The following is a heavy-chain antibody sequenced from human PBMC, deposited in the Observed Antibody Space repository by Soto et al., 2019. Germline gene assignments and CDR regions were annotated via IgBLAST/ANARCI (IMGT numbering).Heavy chain of an antibody. CDR3: ARRSVTYYVPDY. V-gene: IGHV4-31*03. D-gene: IGHD3-22*01. J-gene: IGHJ4*02. CDR2: IYHSGST. Sequence: QVQLQESGPRLVEASQTLSLTCTVSNASITSSGYYWSWVRQPPGKRLEWIGYIYHSGSTFSSPSLQSRLTMSVDTSNNQFSLTVRSVTAADTAGYHCARRSVTYYVPDYGGQGTRVTVSS. CDR1: NASITSSGYY.